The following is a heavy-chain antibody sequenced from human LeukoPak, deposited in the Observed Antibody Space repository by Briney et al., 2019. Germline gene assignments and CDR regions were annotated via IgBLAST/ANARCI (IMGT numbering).Heavy chain of an antibody. CDR1: GFTFSNYW. V-gene: IGHV3-7*01. D-gene: IGHD4-11*01. Sequence: PGGSLRLSCVVSGFTFSNYWMDWVRQAPGKGLEWVAFIGQDGRETNYAGSVKGRFTISRDNAKNSLYLQMNNLRVEDTAVYYCAKDDPYNYWGQGTLVTVSS. CDR2: IGQDGRET. J-gene: IGHJ4*02. CDR3: AKDDPYNY.